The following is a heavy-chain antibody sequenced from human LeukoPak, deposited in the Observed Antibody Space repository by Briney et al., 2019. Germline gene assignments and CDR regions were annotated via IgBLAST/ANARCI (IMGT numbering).Heavy chain of an antibody. V-gene: IGHV3-23*01. CDR2: ISGSGGST. CDR1: GFTFSSCA. Sequence: GGSLRLSCAASGFTFSSCAMSWVRQAPGKGLEWVSAISGSGGSTYYADSVKGRFTISRDNSKNTLYLQMNSLRAEDTAVYYCAKGFGYYYGSGSYSHYWGQGTLVTVSS. D-gene: IGHD3-10*01. CDR3: AKGFGYYYGSGSYSHY. J-gene: IGHJ4*02.